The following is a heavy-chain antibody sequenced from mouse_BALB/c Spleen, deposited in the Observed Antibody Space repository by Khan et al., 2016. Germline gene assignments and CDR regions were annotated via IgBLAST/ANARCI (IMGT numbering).Heavy chain of an antibody. CDR3: ARRGGYVAY. D-gene: IGHD2-2*01. CDR1: GFDFSRYW. V-gene: IGHV4-1*02. J-gene: IGHJ3*01. CDR2: INPDSSTR. Sequence: EVKLPESGGGLVQPGGSLKLSCAATGFDFSRYWMSWVRQAPGKGLEWIGEINPDSSTRNYAPSLKDKFNISRDNAKNTLNLQMRKVRAEDTSLYYCARRGGYVAYWGQGTLVTVSA.